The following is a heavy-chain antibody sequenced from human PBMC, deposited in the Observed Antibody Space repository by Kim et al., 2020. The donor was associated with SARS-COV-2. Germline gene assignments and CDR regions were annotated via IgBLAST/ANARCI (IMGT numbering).Heavy chain of an antibody. CDR3: ARGDSSSSVGMDV. CDR2: INPNSGGT. D-gene: IGHD6-6*01. Sequence: ASVKVSCKASGYTFTGYYMHWVRQAPGQGLEWMGRINPNSGGTNYAQKFQGRVTMTRDTSISTAYMELSRLRSDDTAVYYCARGDSSSSVGMDVWGQGTTVTVSS. CDR1: GYTFTGYY. J-gene: IGHJ6*02. V-gene: IGHV1-2*06.